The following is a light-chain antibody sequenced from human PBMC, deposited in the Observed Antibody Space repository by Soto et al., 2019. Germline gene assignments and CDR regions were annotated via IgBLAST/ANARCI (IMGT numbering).Light chain of an antibody. Sequence: EIVMTQSPATLSVSPGERATLSCRASQSVSSNLAWYQQKPGQAPRLLIYGASTRATGIPARFSGSGSGTEFTLTISSLQSEDFAVYYCQQRSLLFTFGGGKKV. CDR2: GAS. CDR3: QQRSLLFT. CDR1: QSVSSN. J-gene: IGKJ4*01. V-gene: IGKV3-15*01.